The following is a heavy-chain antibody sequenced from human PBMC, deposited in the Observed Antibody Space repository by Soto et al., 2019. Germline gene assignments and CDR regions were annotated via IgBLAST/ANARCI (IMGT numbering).Heavy chain of an antibody. CDR3: AFGPNLGTTGYYYYGMDV. J-gene: IGHJ6*02. V-gene: IGHV1-69*13. CDR2: IIPIFGTA. Sequence: SVKVSCKASGGTFSSYAISWVRQAPGQGLEWMGGIIPIFGTANYAQKFQGRVTITADESTSTAYMELSSPRSEDTAVYYCAFGPNLGTTGYYYYGMDVWGQGTTVTVS. D-gene: IGHD4-17*01. CDR1: GGTFSSYA.